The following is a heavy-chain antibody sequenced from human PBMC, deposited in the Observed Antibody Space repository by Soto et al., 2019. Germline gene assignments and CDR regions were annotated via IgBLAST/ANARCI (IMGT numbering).Heavy chain of an antibody. Sequence: GGSLRLSCLASGFTFSDFAMTWVRHVPGRGLEWVASLDGAGGSTYYAESVRGRFSISRDNSQNTLFLQMKRLTVDDPAIYYCAAPRDEYGSGVSWFTYGMDIWGQGTTVTVSS. CDR2: LDGAGGST. D-gene: IGHD3-10*01. CDR1: GFTFSDFA. CDR3: AAPRDEYGSGVSWFTYGMDI. J-gene: IGHJ6*02. V-gene: IGHV3-23*01.